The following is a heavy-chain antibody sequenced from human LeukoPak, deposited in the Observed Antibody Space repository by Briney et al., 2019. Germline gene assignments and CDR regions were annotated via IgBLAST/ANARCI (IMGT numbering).Heavy chain of an antibody. Sequence: GGSLRLSCAASGFIVSSNSMNWVRRAPGEGLQWVSVIYSGGNTYYADAVKGRFTISRDNSKNTLYLQMNSLRAEDTAVYYCARDSGHAFDIWGQGTMVTVSS. V-gene: IGHV3-53*01. CDR3: ARDSGHAFDI. CDR2: IYSGGNT. J-gene: IGHJ3*02. CDR1: GFIVSSNS. D-gene: IGHD6-25*01.